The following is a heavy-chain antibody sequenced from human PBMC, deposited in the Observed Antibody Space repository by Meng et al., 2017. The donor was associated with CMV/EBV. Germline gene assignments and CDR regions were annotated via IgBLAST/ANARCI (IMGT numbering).Heavy chain of an antibody. J-gene: IGHJ1*01. CDR2: IYPGDSDT. CDR3: ARQWTDSSGYYGY. CDR1: GYSFTSYW. D-gene: IGHD3-22*01. V-gene: IGHV5-51*01. Sequence: GGSLRLSCKGSGYSFTSYWIGWVRLMPGKGLEWMGMIYPGDSDTRYSPSFQGQVTISADKSISTAYLQWSSLKASDTATYYCARQWTDSSGYYGYWGQGTLVTVSS.